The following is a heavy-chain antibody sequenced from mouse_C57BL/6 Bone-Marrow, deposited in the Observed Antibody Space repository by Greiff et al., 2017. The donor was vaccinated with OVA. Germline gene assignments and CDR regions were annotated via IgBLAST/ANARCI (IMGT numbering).Heavy chain of an antibody. Sequence: DVQLVESGGDLVKPGGSLKLSCAASGFTFSSYGMSWVRQTPDKRLEWVATISSGGSYTYYPDSVKGRFTISRDNAKNTLYLQMSSLKSEDTAMYYCARSTSWDPYAMDYWGQGTSVTVSS. CDR3: ARSTSWDPYAMDY. D-gene: IGHD4-1*01. CDR1: GFTFSSYG. CDR2: ISSGGSYT. V-gene: IGHV5-6*01. J-gene: IGHJ4*01.